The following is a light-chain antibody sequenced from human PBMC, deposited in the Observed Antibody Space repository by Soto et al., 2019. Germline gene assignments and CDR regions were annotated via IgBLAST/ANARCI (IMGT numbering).Light chain of an antibody. Sequence: EIVLTQSPGTLSLSPGERATLSCRASQSVSSSYLAWYQQKPGQAPRLLIYGASSRATGIPDRFSGSGSGTDFTLTISRLEPEDFAVYYCQQYGSSPPVVSTFGQGTKLEIK. CDR3: QQYGSSPPVVST. CDR2: GAS. V-gene: IGKV3-20*01. J-gene: IGKJ2*01. CDR1: QSVSSSY.